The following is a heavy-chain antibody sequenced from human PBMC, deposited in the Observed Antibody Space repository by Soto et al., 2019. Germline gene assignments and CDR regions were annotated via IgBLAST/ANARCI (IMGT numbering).Heavy chain of an antibody. CDR1: GFTVSSNY. CDR2: IYSGGST. Sequence: GGSLRLSCAASGFTVSSNYMSWVRLAPGKGLEWVSVIYSGGSTYYADSVKGRFTISRDNSKNTLYLQMNSLRAEDTAVYYCARMYYYDGYLDYWGQGTPVTVS. J-gene: IGHJ4*02. D-gene: IGHD3-22*01. V-gene: IGHV3-53*01. CDR3: ARMYYYDGYLDY.